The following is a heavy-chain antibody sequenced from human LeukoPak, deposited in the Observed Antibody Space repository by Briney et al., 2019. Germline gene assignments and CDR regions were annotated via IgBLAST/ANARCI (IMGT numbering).Heavy chain of an antibody. Sequence: PSETLSLTCTVSGGSISSYYWSWIRQPPGKGLEWIGYIYYSGGTNYNPSLKSRVTISVDTSKNQFSLKLSSVTAADTAVYYCARRMVRGVKSWFDPWGQGTLVTVSS. J-gene: IGHJ5*02. CDR3: ARRMVRGVKSWFDP. CDR2: IYYSGGT. CDR1: GGSISSYY. V-gene: IGHV4-59*08. D-gene: IGHD3-10*01.